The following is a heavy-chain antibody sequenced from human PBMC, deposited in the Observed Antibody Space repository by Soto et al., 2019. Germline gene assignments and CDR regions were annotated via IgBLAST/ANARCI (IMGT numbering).Heavy chain of an antibody. CDR3: ARVIPGVEARFDP. V-gene: IGHV1-18*01. CDR1: GYTFTNFG. Sequence: ASVKVSCKASGYTFTNFGVTWVRRAPGQGLEWMGWISAYTDTPNYAQKFQGRVTMTIDTSTSTAYMDLRSLTSDGTAVYYCARVIPGVEARFDPWGQGTLVT. CDR2: ISAYTDTP. D-gene: IGHD2-2*01. J-gene: IGHJ5*02.